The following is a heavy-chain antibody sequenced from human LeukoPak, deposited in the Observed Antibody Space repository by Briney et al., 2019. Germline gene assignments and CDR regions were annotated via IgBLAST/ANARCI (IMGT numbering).Heavy chain of an antibody. J-gene: IGHJ6*02. CDR3: ARDGAWEPPHYYYGMDV. V-gene: IGHV3-48*03. D-gene: IGHD1-14*01. Sequence: PGGSLRLSCAASGFTFSSYEMNWVRQAPGKGLEWVSYISSSGSTIYYADPVKGRFTISRDNAKNSLYLQMNSLRAEDTAVYYCARDGAWEPPHYYYGMDVWGQGTTVTVSS. CDR1: GFTFSSYE. CDR2: ISSSGSTI.